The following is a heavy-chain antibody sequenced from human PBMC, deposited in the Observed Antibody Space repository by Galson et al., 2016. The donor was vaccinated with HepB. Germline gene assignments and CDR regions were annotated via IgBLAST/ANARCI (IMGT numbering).Heavy chain of an antibody. CDR1: GFSLTTSGVG. CDR3: ARPHSGRYYTGYYFEF. D-gene: IGHD1-26*01. J-gene: IGHJ4*02. CDR2: IYWDDDR. V-gene: IGHV2-5*02. Sequence: PALVKPTQTLTLTCTFSGFSLTTSGVGVGWIRQPPGKALEWLALIYWDDDRRFSPSLKSRLTFTKHTSKNQVILTMTNMDPVDTGTYYCARPHSGRYYTGYYFEFWGQGTLVTVSS.